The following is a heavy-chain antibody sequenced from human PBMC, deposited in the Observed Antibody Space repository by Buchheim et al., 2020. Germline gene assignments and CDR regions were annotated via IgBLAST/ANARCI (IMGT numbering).Heavy chain of an antibody. CDR2: IRNDESNK. CDR1: GFTFRIYG. J-gene: IGHJ4*02. V-gene: IGHV3-30*02. Sequence: QVHLVGSGGGVVQPGRSLRLSCTTSGFTFRIYGMHWVRQAPGKGLEWVAFIRNDESNKYYADSVKGRFTISRDNSKNTLYLQMNSLRADDTAVYYCVKGRDGYFDYWGQGSL. D-gene: IGHD5-24*01. CDR3: VKGRDGYFDY.